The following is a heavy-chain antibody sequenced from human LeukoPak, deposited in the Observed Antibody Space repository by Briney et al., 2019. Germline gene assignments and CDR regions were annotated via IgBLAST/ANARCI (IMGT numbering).Heavy chain of an antibody. Sequence: GGPLRLSCAASGSTFSTYAMTWVRQAPGRGLEWVSTISGSSGSTDYADSVKGRFTVSRDNSRNTLYLQMHSVRVDDTAVYYCAKGLSATSMGIDYWGQGTLVTVSS. J-gene: IGHJ4*02. CDR1: GSTFSTYA. D-gene: IGHD4-17*01. CDR3: AKGLSATSMGIDY. V-gene: IGHV3-23*01. CDR2: ISGSSGST.